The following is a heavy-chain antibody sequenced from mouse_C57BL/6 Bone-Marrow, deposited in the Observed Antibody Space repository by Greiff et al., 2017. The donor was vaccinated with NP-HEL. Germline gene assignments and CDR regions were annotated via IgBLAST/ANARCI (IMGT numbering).Heavy chain of an antibody. Sequence: QVQLQQSGAELVKPGASVKLSCKASGYTFTSYWMHWVKQRPGQGLEWIGMIHPNSGSTNYNEKFKSKATLTVDKSSSTAYMQLSSLTSEDSAVYCCARAFLTTVTGYWGQGTTLTVSS. CDR2: IHPNSGST. J-gene: IGHJ2*01. CDR3: ARAFLTTVTGY. D-gene: IGHD1-1*01. CDR1: GYTFTSYW. V-gene: IGHV1-64*01.